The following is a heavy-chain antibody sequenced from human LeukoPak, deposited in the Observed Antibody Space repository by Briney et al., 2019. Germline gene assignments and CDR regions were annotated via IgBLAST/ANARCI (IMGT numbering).Heavy chain of an antibody. CDR1: GFTVSSNY. V-gene: IGHV3-66*01. J-gene: IGHJ4*02. Sequence: PGGSLRLSCAASGFTVSSNYMSWVRQAPGKGLEWVSVIYSGGSTYYADSVKGRFTISRDNSKNTLYLQMNSLRAEDTAVYYCARGGYYDILTGRIDYWGRGTLVTVSS. CDR3: ARGGYYDILTGRIDY. CDR2: IYSGGST. D-gene: IGHD3-9*01.